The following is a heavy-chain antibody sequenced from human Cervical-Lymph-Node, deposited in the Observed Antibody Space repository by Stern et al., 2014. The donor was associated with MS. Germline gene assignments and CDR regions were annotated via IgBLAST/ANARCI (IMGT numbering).Heavy chain of an antibody. CDR2: ISGSGGST. CDR3: GPWFGDSPLDY. D-gene: IGHD3-10*01. Sequence: EVQLVESGGGLVQPGGSLRLSCTASGFTFSSYAMNWVRQAPGKGLEWVSAISGSGGSTYYADSVKGRFTISRDNSKNTLYLQMNSLRAEDTAVYYCGPWFGDSPLDYWGQGTLVTVSS. J-gene: IGHJ4*02. CDR1: GFTFSSYA. V-gene: IGHV3-23*04.